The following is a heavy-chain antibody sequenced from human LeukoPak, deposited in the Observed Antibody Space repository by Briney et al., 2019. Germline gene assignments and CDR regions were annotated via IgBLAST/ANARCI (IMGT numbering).Heavy chain of an antibody. J-gene: IGHJ4*02. D-gene: IGHD4-17*01. V-gene: IGHV4-4*07. Sequence: SETLSLTCTVSGGSISSYYWSWIRQPAGKGLEWIGRIYTSGSTNYNPSLKSRVTMSVDTSKNQFSLKLSSVTAADTAVYYCARDLDHGDYGSAFDYWGQGTLVTVSS. CDR2: IYTSGST. CDR3: ARDLDHGDYGSAFDY. CDR1: GGSISSYY.